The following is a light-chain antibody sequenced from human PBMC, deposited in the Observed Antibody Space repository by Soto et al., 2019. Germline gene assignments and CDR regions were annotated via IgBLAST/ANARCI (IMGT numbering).Light chain of an antibody. Sequence: QSALTQPASISGSPGQSITISCTGTISDIGGYNYVSWYQHHPGKAPKLIIYDVTRRPSGVSPRFSGSKSGNTASLTISGLQAEDEADYICGSFTTNRIWVFGGGTKVTVL. CDR1: ISDIGGYNY. CDR2: DVT. CDR3: GSFTTNRIWV. J-gene: IGLJ3*02. V-gene: IGLV2-14*01.